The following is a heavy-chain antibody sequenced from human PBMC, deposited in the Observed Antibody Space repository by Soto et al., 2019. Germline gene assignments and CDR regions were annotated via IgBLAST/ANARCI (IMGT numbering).Heavy chain of an antibody. J-gene: IGHJ4*02. CDR1: GGTFSSYA. Sequence: QVQLVQAGAEVKKPWSSVKVSCKASGGTFSSYAISWVRQAPGQGLEWMGGIIPIFGTANYAQKFQGRVTITADESTSTAYMELSSLRSEDTAVYYCASSVEMATTTFDYWGQGTLVTVSS. D-gene: IGHD5-12*01. V-gene: IGHV1-69*01. CDR3: ASSVEMATTTFDY. CDR2: IIPIFGTA.